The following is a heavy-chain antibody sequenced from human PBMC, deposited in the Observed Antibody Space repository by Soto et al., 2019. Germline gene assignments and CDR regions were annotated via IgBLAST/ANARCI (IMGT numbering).Heavy chain of an antibody. CDR2: IYYSGST. Sequence: SETLSLTCTVSGGSISSGGYYWSWIRQHPGKGLEWIGYIYYSGSTYYNPSLKSRVTISVDTSKNLFSLKLSSVTAADTAVYYCARDTIAAAGHPNNWFDPWGQGTLVTVSS. V-gene: IGHV4-31*03. CDR1: GGSISSGGYY. D-gene: IGHD6-13*01. J-gene: IGHJ5*02. CDR3: ARDTIAAAGHPNNWFDP.